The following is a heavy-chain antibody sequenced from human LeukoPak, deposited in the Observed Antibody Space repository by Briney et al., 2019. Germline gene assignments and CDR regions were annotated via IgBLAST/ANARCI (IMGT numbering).Heavy chain of an antibody. CDR3: ARERVVITMVRGVITDAFDI. D-gene: IGHD3-10*01. CDR1: GYTFTSYY. V-gene: IGHV1-46*01. Sequence: VASVKVSCKASGYTFTSYYMHWVRQAPGQGLEWMGIINPSGGSTSYAQKFQGRVTMTRDMSTSPVYMELSSLRSEDTAVYYCARERVVITMVRGVITDAFDIWGQGTMVTVSS. CDR2: INPSGGST. J-gene: IGHJ3*02.